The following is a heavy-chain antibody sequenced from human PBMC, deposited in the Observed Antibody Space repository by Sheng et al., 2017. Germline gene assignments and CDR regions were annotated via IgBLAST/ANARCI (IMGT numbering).Heavy chain of an antibody. CDR3: AKDGPVCSGNSCSSFDQ. Sequence: QVQLVESGGGVVQPGGSLRLSCAASGFSFRGYAMHWVRQAPGKGLDWLAFIWHDGTITHYADSVKGRFTISRDNSMNSVYLEMSSLRPEDTAVYYCAKDGPVCSGNSCSSFDQWGQGTLVTVSS. J-gene: IGHJ4*02. D-gene: IGHD2-2*01. V-gene: IGHV3-30*02. CDR2: IWHDGTIT. CDR1: GFSFRGYA.